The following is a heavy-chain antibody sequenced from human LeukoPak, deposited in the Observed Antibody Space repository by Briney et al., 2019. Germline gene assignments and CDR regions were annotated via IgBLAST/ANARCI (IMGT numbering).Heavy chain of an antibody. CDR3: ARNCTADNDVSRRDKWFDP. CDR1: GGSISSNSHY. Sequence: SETLSLTCTVSGGSISSNSHYWAWIRQPPGKGLEWIGSIYYSGSTHYSPSLRRRVTISVDTSKNQFSLNLKSVTAADTALYYCARNCTADNDVSRRDKWFDPWGHGTLVTVSS. J-gene: IGHJ5*02. D-gene: IGHD2-8*02. V-gene: IGHV4-39*07. CDR2: IYYSGST.